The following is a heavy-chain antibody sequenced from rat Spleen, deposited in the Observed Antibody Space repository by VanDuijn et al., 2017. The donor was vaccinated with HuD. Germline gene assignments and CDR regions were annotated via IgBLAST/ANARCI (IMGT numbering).Heavy chain of an antibody. CDR1: GFTFSNYY. Sequence: EVQLVESGGGLVQPGRSLKLSCAASGFTFSNYYMAWVRQAPTKGLEWVAYISTGGGSTYYRDSVKGRFTISRDDAKNTQYLQMDSLRSEDTAMYYCTRQRGDGSYHGGLDYWGQGVMVTVSS. V-gene: IGHV5-27*01. CDR3: TRQRGDGSYHGGLDY. D-gene: IGHD1-12*01. J-gene: IGHJ2*01. CDR2: ISTGGGST.